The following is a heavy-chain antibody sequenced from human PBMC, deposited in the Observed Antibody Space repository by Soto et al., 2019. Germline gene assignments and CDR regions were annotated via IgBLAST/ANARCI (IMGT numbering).Heavy chain of an antibody. D-gene: IGHD6-19*01. CDR2: ISNSSFYI. CDR3: VKDGSSGWPYYYGLDV. CDR1: GFSFNIYS. J-gene: IGHJ6*02. V-gene: IGHV3-21*01. Sequence: GGSLRLSCAASGFSFNIYSMNWVRQAPGRGLEWVASISNSSFYIYYADSLRGRFTISRDNAKNSLYLQMSSLRAEDTAVYYCVKDGSSGWPYYYGLDVWGQGTTVTVSS.